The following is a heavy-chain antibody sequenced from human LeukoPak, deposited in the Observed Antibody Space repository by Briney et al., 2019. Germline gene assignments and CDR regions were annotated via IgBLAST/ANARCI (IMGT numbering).Heavy chain of an antibody. J-gene: IGHJ4*02. CDR2: ISGFI. Sequence: GGSLRLSCVGSGFTFSSYSMNWVRQAPGKGLEWIAYISGFIQYADSVKGRFTISRDNSKNTVYLQMNSLRAEDTAVYYCAKDVRDIVVLIDTYMYWGQGTLVTVSS. CDR3: AKDVRDIVVLIDTYMY. CDR1: GFTFSSYS. V-gene: IGHV3-21*05. D-gene: IGHD2-21*01.